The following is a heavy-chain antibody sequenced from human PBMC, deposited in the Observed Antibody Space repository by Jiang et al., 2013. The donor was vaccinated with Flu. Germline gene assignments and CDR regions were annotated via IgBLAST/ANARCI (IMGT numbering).Heavy chain of an antibody. CDR2: IYPGDSDT. Sequence: GAEVKKPGESLKISCKGSGYSFTSYWIGWVRQMPGKGLEWMGIIYPGDSDTRYSPSFQGQVTISADKSVSTAYLQWSSLKASDTAMYYCARGDSSSWPAQFDYWAREPWSPSPQ. CDR3: ARGDSSSWPAQFDY. D-gene: IGHD6-13*01. CDR1: GYSFTSYW. J-gene: IGHJ4*02. V-gene: IGHV5-51*03.